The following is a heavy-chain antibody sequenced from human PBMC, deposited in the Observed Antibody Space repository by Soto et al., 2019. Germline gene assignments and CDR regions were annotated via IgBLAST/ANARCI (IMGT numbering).Heavy chain of an antibody. CDR1: GFTFSSYS. J-gene: IGHJ6*02. CDR3: ARGLKESEGLDV. CDR2: ISSSSSYI. Sequence: EVQLVESGGGLVKPGGSLRLSCAASGFTFSSYSMNWVRQAPGKGLEWVSSISSSSSYIYYADSVKGRFTISRDNAKNSLYLQMNSLRGEDTAVYYCARGLKESEGLDVWSQGTTVTVSS. V-gene: IGHV3-21*01.